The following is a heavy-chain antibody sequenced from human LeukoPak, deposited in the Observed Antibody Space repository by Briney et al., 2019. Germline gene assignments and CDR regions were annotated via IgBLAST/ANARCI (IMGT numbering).Heavy chain of an antibody. V-gene: IGHV4-39*07. CDR1: GGSISSSGYY. CDR2: IYYSGSS. Sequence: SETLSLTCTVSGGSISSSGYYWGWVRQPPGKELEWIGSIYYSGSSHYNPSLKSRVSMSRDTAKNQFSLNLSSVTAADTAVYYCARVGVAADFDYWGQGTLVTVSS. CDR3: ARVGVAADFDY. D-gene: IGHD3-10*01. J-gene: IGHJ4*02.